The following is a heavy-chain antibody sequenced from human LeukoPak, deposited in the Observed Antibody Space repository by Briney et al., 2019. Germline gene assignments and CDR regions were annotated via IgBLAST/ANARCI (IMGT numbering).Heavy chain of an antibody. V-gene: IGHV1-2*02. J-gene: IGHJ4*02. Sequence: ASVKVSCKASGYTFTGYYMHWVRQAPGQGLEWMGWINPNSGGTNYAQKFQGRVTMTRDTSISTAYMELSRLRPDDTAVYYCARFRIVGAFFDYWGQGTLVTVSS. CDR2: INPNSGGT. CDR3: ARFRIVGAFFDY. CDR1: GYTFTGYY. D-gene: IGHD1-26*01.